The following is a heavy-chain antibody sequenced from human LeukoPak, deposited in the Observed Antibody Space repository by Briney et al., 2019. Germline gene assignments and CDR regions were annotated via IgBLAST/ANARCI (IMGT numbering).Heavy chain of an antibody. CDR1: GFTFSAAW. J-gene: IGHJ6*02. D-gene: IGHD3-16*01. CDR2: INHNGNVN. CDR3: ARGGGLDV. V-gene: IGHV3-7*03. Sequence: GGSLRPSCAASGFTFSAAWMNWARQAPGKGLEWVASINHNGNVNYYVDSVKGRFTISRDNAKNSLYLQMSNLRAEDTAVYFCARGGGLDVWGQGATVTVSS.